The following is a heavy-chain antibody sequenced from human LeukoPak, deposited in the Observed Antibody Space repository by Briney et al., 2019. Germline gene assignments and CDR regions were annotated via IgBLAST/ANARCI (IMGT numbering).Heavy chain of an antibody. CDR3: ARLPNSGSGSFDI. Sequence: GESLKISCKGSGYSFTSYWIGWVGQMPGKGLVWMGIIYPGDSDTRYSPSFQGQVTISADKSISTAYLRWSSLKASDTAMYYSARLPNSGSGSFDIWGQGTMVTVSS. CDR1: GYSFTSYW. CDR2: IYPGDSDT. D-gene: IGHD3-10*01. V-gene: IGHV5-51*01. J-gene: IGHJ3*02.